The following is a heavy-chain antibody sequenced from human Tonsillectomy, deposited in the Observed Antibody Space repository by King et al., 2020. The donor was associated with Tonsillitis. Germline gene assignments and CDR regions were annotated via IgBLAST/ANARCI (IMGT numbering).Heavy chain of an antibody. CDR3: AKGGAHDNYTSLYYYAMDV. CDR2: ISWNSGSK. V-gene: IGHV3-9*01. CDR1: GFTFDDYA. Sequence: VQLVESGGGLVQPGRSLRLSCTASGFTFDDYAMHWVRQAPGKGLEWVSGISWNSGSKGYADSVKGRFTISRDNAKNSLYLQMNSLRAEDTALYYCAKGGAHDNYTSLYYYAMDVWGQGTTVTVSS. J-gene: IGHJ6*02. D-gene: IGHD4-11*01.